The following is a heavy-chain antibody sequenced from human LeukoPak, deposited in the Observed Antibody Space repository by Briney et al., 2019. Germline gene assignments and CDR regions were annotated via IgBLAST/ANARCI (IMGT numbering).Heavy chain of an antibody. CDR1: GGSISSSSYY. CDR3: ARGLGGYCSSTSCYFLFGYYYYGMDV. J-gene: IGHJ6*02. D-gene: IGHD2-2*01. CDR2: VYYSGIT. Sequence: PSETLSLTCTVSGGSISSSSYYWGWIRQPPGKGLEWIGSVYYSGITYYSPSLKSRVTISVDTSKNQFSLKLSSVTAADTAVYYCARGLGGYCSSTSCYFLFGYYYYGMDVWGQGTTVTVSS. V-gene: IGHV4-39*01.